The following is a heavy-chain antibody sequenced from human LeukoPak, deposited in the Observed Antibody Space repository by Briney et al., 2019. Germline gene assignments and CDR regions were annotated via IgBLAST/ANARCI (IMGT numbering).Heavy chain of an antibody. CDR1: GGSFSGYY. J-gene: IGHJ3*02. Sequence: SETLSLTCAVYGGSFSGYYWSWIRQPPGKGLEWIGEINHSGSTNYNPSLKSRVTISVDTSKNRFSLKLSSVTAADTAVYYCARDRSRGYGAFDIWGQGTMVTVSS. CDR2: INHSGST. D-gene: IGHD5-12*01. CDR3: ARDRSRGYGAFDI. V-gene: IGHV4-34*01.